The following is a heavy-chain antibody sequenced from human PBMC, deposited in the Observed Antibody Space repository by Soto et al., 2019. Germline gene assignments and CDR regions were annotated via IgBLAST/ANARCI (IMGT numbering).Heavy chain of an antibody. CDR3: ARPYRGSYPHY. V-gene: IGHV5-51*01. J-gene: IGHJ4*02. CDR2: IYPGDSDT. CDR1: GYSFTTYW. D-gene: IGHD1-26*01. Sequence: PGESLKISCKGSGYSFTTYWITWVRQMPGKGLEWMGIIYPGDSDTKYSPSFQGQVTISADKSINTAYLQWSSLKASDTAMYYCARPYRGSYPHYWGQGTLVTVSS.